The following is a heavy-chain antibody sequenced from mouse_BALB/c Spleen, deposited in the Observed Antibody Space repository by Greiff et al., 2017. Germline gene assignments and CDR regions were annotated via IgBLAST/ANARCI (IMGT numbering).Heavy chain of an antibody. Sequence: VQLQQPGPELVKPGASVKISCKASGYTFTDYYINWVKQKPGQGLEWIGWIYPGSGNTKYNEKFKGKATLTVDTSSSTAYMQLSSLTSEDTAVYFCARLWLRRGYYFDYWGQGTTLTVSS. D-gene: IGHD2-2*01. CDR2: IYPGSGNT. J-gene: IGHJ2*01. CDR1: GYTFTDYY. CDR3: ARLWLRRGYYFDY. V-gene: IGHV1-84*02.